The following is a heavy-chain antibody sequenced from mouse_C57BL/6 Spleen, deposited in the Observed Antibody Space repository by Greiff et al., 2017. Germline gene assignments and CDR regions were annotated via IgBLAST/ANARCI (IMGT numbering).Heavy chain of an antibody. J-gene: IGHJ4*01. CDR3: ARGRGSFYAMDY. V-gene: IGHV1-82*01. CDR2: IYPGDGDT. D-gene: IGHD3-1*01. Sequence: VQLQQSGPELVKPGASVKISCKASGYAFSSSWMNWVKQRPGKGLEWIGRIYPGDGDTNYNGKFKGKATLTADKSSSTAYMQLSSLTSEDSAIYFCARGRGSFYAMDYWGQGTSVTVSS. CDR1: GYAFSSSW.